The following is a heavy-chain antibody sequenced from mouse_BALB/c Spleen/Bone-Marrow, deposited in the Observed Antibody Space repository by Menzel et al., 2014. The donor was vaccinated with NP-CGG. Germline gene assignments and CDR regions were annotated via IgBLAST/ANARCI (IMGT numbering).Heavy chain of an antibody. CDR1: GFDFSRYW. CDR2: INPDSSTI. V-gene: IGHV4-1*02. Sequence: EVQGVESGGGLVQPGGSLKLSCAASGFDFSRYWMSWVRQAPGKGLEWIGEINPDSSTINYTPSLKDKFIISRDNAKNTLYLQMNKVRSEDTALYYCAKLSYYGRFANWGQGTLVTVSA. D-gene: IGHD1-1*01. CDR3: AKLSYYGRFAN. J-gene: IGHJ3*01.